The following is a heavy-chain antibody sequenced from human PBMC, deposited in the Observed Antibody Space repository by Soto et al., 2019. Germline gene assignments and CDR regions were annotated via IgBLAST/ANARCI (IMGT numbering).Heavy chain of an antibody. CDR2: IKSKTDGGTT. CDR3: TTGEHDSSGYYYYYGMDV. V-gene: IGHV3-15*07. J-gene: IGHJ6*02. Sequence: EVQLVESGGGLVKPGGSLRLSCAASGFTFSNAWMNWVRQAPGKGLEWVGRIKSKTDGGTTDYAAPVKGRFTISRDDSKNTLYLQMNSLKTEDTAVYYWTTGEHDSSGYYYYYGMDVWGQGTTVTVSS. D-gene: IGHD3-22*01. CDR1: GFTFSNAW.